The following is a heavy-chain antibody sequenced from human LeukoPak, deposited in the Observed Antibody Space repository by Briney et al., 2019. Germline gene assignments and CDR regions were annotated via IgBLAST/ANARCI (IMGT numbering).Heavy chain of an antibody. J-gene: IGHJ4*02. CDR1: GFIFNKYW. Sequence: GGSLRLSCAASGFIFNKYWMHWVRQAPGKGLVWVSRINVDGRSTSYADSVKGRFTVSRDNAKNSLYLQMNSLRAEDTAVYYCARVYCSGGSCYIGGSNSFDYWGQGTLVTVSS. CDR3: ARVYCSGGSCYIGGSNSFDY. V-gene: IGHV3-74*01. D-gene: IGHD2-15*01. CDR2: INVDGRST.